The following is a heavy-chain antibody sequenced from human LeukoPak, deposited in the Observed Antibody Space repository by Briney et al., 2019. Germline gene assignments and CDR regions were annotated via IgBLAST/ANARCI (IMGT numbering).Heavy chain of an antibody. J-gene: IGHJ6*03. D-gene: IGHD3-10*01. V-gene: IGHV4-34*01. Sequence: SETLSLTCAVYGGSFSGYYWSWIRQPPGKGLEWIGEINHSGSTNYNPSLKSRVTISVDTSKNQFSLKLTSVTAADTAVYYCARHARGYGSGSNWRYYYYYMDVWGKGTTVTISS. CDR3: ARHARGYGSGSNWRYYYYYMDV. CDR2: INHSGST. CDR1: GGSFSGYY.